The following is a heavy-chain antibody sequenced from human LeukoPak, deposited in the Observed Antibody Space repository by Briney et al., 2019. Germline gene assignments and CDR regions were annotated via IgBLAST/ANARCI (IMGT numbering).Heavy chain of an antibody. CDR3: ARGARIYCTNGVCFLQIPPGELDV. J-gene: IGHJ6*04. V-gene: IGHV1-8*01. Sequence: ASVKVSCKASGYTFTSYDINWVRQATGQGLEWMGWVNPNSGNTGYAQKFQGRVTMTRNTSISTAYMELSSLRSEDTAVYYCARGARIYCTNGVCFLQIPPGELDVWGKGTTVTVSS. CDR2: VNPNSGNT. CDR1: GYTFTSYD. D-gene: IGHD2-8*01.